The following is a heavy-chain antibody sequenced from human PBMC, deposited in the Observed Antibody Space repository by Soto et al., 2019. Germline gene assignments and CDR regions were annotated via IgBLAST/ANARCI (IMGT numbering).Heavy chain of an antibody. CDR3: VRGDYYDSSGYYFRNNWFDP. D-gene: IGHD3-22*01. CDR1: GYTFASYA. V-gene: IGHV1-3*01. J-gene: IGHJ5*02. CDR2: INAGNGNT. Sequence: ASGYTFASYAMNWARKAPGQRLEGMGWINAGNGNTKYSQKFQGRVTITRDTSASTAYTELSSLRSEDTAVYYCVRGDYYDSSGYYFRNNWFDPWGQGTLVTVSS.